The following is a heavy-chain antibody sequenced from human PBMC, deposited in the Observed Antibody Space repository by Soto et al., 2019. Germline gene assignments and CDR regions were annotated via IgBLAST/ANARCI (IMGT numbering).Heavy chain of an antibody. CDR3: AKSMIVVVITPFDY. CDR2: ISGSGGST. J-gene: IGHJ4*02. CDR1: GFTFSSYA. V-gene: IGHV3-23*01. Sequence: GGSLRLSCAASGFTFSSYAMSWVRQAPGKGLEWVSAISGSGGSTYYADSVKGRFTISRDNSKNTLYRRRNSLKLEDTAVYYCAKSMIVVVITPFDYWGQGTLVTVSS. D-gene: IGHD3-22*01.